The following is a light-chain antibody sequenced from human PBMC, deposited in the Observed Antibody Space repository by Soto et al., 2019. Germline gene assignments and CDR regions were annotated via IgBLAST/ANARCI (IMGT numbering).Light chain of an antibody. CDR2: GAS. J-gene: IGKJ4*01. CDR1: QSVSSSY. CDR3: QQRSSWPT. V-gene: IGKV3D-20*02. Sequence: SRGKRTPLSCRASQSVSSSYLAWYEQKRGQAPRLLIYGASSRASGIADRFSGSGFGTDFAVTISSLEPEDFAVYYCQQRSSWPTFGGGSKVDI.